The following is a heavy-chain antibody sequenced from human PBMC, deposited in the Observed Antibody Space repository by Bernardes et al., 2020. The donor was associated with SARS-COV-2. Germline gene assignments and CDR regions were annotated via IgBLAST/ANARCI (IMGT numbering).Heavy chain of an antibody. D-gene: IGHD3-3*01. J-gene: IGHJ6*01. CDR1: GFTFRSYS. V-gene: IGHV3-21*01. CDR2: ISSSSSYI. CDR3: ARDRSVRYDFWTNTPMGGMDE. Sequence: GGSLRLSCAASGFTFRSYSMNWVRQAPGKGLEWVSSISSSSSYIYYADSVKGRFTISRDNAKNSLYLQMNSLRAEDTAVYYCARDRSVRYDFWTNTPMGGMDEWGQGTTITV.